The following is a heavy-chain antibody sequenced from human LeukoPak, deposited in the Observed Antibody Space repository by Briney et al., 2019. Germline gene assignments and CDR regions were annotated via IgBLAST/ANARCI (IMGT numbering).Heavy chain of an antibody. CDR3: ARDPELGTANYYFDY. V-gene: IGHV1-2*02. CDR1: GYTFTGYY. D-gene: IGHD7-27*01. CDR2: INPNSGGT. J-gene: IGHJ4*02. Sequence: ASVKVSCKASGYTFTGYYMHWVRQAPGQGLEWMGWINPNSGGTNYAQKFQGRVTMTRDTSTSTVYMELSSLRSEDTAVYYCARDPELGTANYYFDYWGQGTLVTVSS.